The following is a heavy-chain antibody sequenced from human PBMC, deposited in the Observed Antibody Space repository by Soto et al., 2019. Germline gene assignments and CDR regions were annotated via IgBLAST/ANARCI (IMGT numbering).Heavy chain of an antibody. J-gene: IGHJ4*02. CDR1: GFTFSSYA. Sequence: GGSLRLSCAASGFTFSSYAMSWVRQAPGKGLEWVSAISGSGCSTYYADSVKGRFTISRDNSKNTLYLQMNSLRAEDTAVYYCATTSGSYYYFDYWGQGTLVTVSS. V-gene: IGHV3-23*01. CDR3: ATTSGSYYYFDY. CDR2: ISGSGCST. D-gene: IGHD1-26*01.